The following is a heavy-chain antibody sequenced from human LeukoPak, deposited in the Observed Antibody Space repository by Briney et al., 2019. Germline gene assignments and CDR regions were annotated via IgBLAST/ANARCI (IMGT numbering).Heavy chain of an antibody. CDR3: ARHIAARPGRDY. Sequence: PSETLSLTCTVSGGSISSSSYYWGWIRQPPGRGLEWIGSIYYSGSTYYNPSLKSRVTISVDTSKNQFSLKLSSVTAADTAVYYCARHIAARPGRDYWGQGTLVTVSS. V-gene: IGHV4-39*01. CDR1: GGSISSSSYY. D-gene: IGHD6-6*01. CDR2: IYYSGST. J-gene: IGHJ4*02.